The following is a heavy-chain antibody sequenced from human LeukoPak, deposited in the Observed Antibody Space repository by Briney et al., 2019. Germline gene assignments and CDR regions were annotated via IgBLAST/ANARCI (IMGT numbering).Heavy chain of an antibody. V-gene: IGHV1-18*01. CDR1: GYTFTSYG. Sequence: ASVKVSCKASGYTFTSYGINWGRQAPGQGPEWRGWISADNGNTNYAQKLQGRVTMTTDTSTSTAYMELRSLRSDDTAVYYCARDRCRGGSCAFDYWGQGTLVTVSS. CDR3: ARDRCRGGSCAFDY. D-gene: IGHD2-15*01. CDR2: ISADNGNT. J-gene: IGHJ4*02.